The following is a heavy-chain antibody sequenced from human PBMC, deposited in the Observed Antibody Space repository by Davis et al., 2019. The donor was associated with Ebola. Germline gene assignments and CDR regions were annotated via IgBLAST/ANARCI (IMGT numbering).Heavy chain of an antibody. CDR3: ARGERWGSGSPLRYYYYYYGMDV. D-gene: IGHD3-10*01. Sequence: MPSETLSLTCTVSDGSISSYYWSWIRQPPGKGLEWIGYSYYSGSTNYNPSLKSRVTISVDTSKNQFSLKLSSVTAADTAVYYCARGERWGSGSPLRYYYYYYGMDVWGQGTTVTVSS. CDR1: DGSISSYY. V-gene: IGHV4-59*12. CDR2: SYYSGST. J-gene: IGHJ6*02.